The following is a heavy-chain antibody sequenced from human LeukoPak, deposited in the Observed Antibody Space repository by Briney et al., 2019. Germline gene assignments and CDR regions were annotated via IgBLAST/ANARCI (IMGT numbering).Heavy chain of an antibody. J-gene: IGHJ5*02. CDR1: GFTFSSYN. D-gene: IGHD2-2*01. V-gene: IGHV3-30*02. CDR3: VKVDCSRTNCYRLES. Sequence: PTGGSLRLSCAASGFTFSSYNMHWVRQAPGKGLEWVAFIQNDGGNKVYVDSVKGRFTVSGDNSKNTLYLQMNGLRPEDTAVFYCVKVDCSRTNCYRLESWGQGTLVSVSS. CDR2: IQNDGGNK.